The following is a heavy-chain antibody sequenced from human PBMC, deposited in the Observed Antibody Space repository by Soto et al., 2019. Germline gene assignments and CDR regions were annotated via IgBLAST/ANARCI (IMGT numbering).Heavy chain of an antibody. Sequence: QVQLVESGGGVVQPGRSLRLSCAASGFTFSSYAMHWVRQAPGKGLEWVAVISYDGSNKYYADSVKGRFTISRENFKNSLYLQMNSLRAEDTAVYYCARDEIRFSWAYGMDVWGQGTTVTVSS. J-gene: IGHJ6*02. D-gene: IGHD3-3*01. CDR1: GFTFSSYA. CDR2: ISYDGSNK. CDR3: ARDEIRFSWAYGMDV. V-gene: IGHV3-30-3*01.